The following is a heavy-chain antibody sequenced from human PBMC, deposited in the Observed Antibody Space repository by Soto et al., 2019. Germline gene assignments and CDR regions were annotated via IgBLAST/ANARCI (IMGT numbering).Heavy chain of an antibody. D-gene: IGHD3-22*01. J-gene: IGHJ5*02. V-gene: IGHV1-69*01. CDR3: GFGGPGSGYFNWFDP. CDR2: VIHVVHTV. CDR1: GGSFSSYG. Sequence: QVQLVQSGAEVKKPGSSVKVSCKTSGGSFSSYGINWVRQAPGQGLEWMGGVIHVVHTVKYAQNFQGRLTITADDSTNTAYMELDGLTSEDTAVYYCGFGGPGSGYFNWFDPWGQGTLVTVSS.